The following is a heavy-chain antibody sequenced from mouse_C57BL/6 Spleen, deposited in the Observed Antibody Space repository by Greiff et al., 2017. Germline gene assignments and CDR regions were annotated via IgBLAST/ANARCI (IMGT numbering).Heavy chain of an antibody. CDR3: AREGDYYGSSFDD. V-gene: IGHV1-76*01. CDR2: IYPGSGNT. Sequence: QVQLQQSGAELVRPGASVKLSCKASGYTFTDYYINWVKQRPGQGLEWIARIYPGSGNTYYNEKFKGKATLTAEKSSSTAYMQLSSLTSEDSAVYFCAREGDYYGSSFDDWGQGTTLTVSS. J-gene: IGHJ2*01. CDR1: GYTFTDYY. D-gene: IGHD1-1*01.